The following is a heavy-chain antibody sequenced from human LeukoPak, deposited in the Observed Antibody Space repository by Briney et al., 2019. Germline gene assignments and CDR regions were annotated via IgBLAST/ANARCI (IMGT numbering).Heavy chain of an antibody. Sequence: ASVKVSCKASGYTFTSYYMHWVRQAPGQGLEWMGIINPSGGSTSYAQKFQGRVTMTRDTSISTAYMELSRLRSDDTAVYYCARSSRRVVVPARPAPGDYWGQGTLVTVSS. J-gene: IGHJ4*02. D-gene: IGHD2-2*01. CDR1: GYTFTSYY. CDR2: INPSGGST. CDR3: ARSSRRVVVPARPAPGDY. V-gene: IGHV1-46*01.